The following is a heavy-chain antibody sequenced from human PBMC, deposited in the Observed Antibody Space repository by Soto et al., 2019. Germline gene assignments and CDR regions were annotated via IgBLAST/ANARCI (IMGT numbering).Heavy chain of an antibody. J-gene: IGHJ4*02. D-gene: IGHD2-15*01. V-gene: IGHV3-23*01. CDR2: VSIGGST. CDR3: AKRRGAGGHFDY. Sequence: GGSRRRSWAASGFTFSSYGMGWVRQGPGKGLEWVAVVSIGGSTHYADSVRGRFTISRDNSKNTLSLQMNSLTAEDTAVYFCAKRRGAGGHFDYWGQGALVTVSS. CDR1: GFTFSSYG.